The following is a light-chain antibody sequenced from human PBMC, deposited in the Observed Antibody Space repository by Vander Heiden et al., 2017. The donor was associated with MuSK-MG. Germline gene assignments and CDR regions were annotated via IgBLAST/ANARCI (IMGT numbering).Light chain of an antibody. CDR1: QSISSY. J-gene: IGKJ1*01. CDR2: AAS. Sequence: DIQMTQSPSSLSASVGDRVTITCRASQSISSYLNWYQQKPGKAPKLLIYAASSLQSGVPPRFSGSGSGTDFTLTISSLQPEDFATYYCQQSYSTSWTFGQGTKVEIK. V-gene: IGKV1-39*01. CDR3: QQSYSTSWT.